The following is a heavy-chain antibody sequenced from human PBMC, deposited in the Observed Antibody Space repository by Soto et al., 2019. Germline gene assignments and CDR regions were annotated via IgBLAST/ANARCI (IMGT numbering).Heavy chain of an antibody. D-gene: IGHD6-19*01. CDR3: TGGSGWVSDS. V-gene: IGHV3-7*05. J-gene: IGHJ4*02. CDR2: IGQDGGEK. CDR1: GSSNW. Sequence: EVQLVESGGGLVQPGGSLRLSCAASGSSNWMIWVRQVPGKGLEWVANIGQDGGEKNYLESVRGRFTISRDSAKKSLYLEMNRLRAEDTAVYYCTGGSGWVSDSWGQGTLVTVSS.